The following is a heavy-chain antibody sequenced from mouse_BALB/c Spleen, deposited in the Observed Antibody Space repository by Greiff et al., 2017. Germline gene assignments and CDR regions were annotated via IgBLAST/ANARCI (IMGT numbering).Heavy chain of an antibody. Sequence: EVKVVESGGDLVKPGGSLKLSCAASGFTFSSYGMSWVRQTPDKRLEWVATISSGGSYTYYPDSVKGRFTISRDNAKNTLYLQMSSLKSEDTAMYYCARQGYGNLDYFDYWGQGTTLTVSS. V-gene: IGHV5-6*01. CDR3: ARQGYGNLDYFDY. D-gene: IGHD2-10*02. J-gene: IGHJ2*01. CDR2: ISSGGSYT. CDR1: GFTFSSYG.